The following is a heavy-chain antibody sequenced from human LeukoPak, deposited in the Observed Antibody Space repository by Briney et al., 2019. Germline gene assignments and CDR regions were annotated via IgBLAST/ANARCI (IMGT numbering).Heavy chain of an antibody. CDR3: AREGGAYMENYYGMDV. CDR1: GFTFSSYA. V-gene: IGHV3-23*01. Sequence: GGSLRLSCAASGFTFSSYAMSWVRQAPGKGLEWVSAISGSGGSTYYADSVKGRFTISRGNSKNTLYLQMNSLRAEDTAVYYCAREGGAYMENYYGMDVWGQGTTVTVSS. D-gene: IGHD2-2*02. CDR2: ISGSGGST. J-gene: IGHJ6*02.